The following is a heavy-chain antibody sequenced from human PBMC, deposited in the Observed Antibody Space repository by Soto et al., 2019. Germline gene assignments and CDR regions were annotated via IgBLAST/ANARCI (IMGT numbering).Heavy chain of an antibody. Sequence: KQSQTLSLTCAISGDSVSSNSAAWNWIRQSPSRGLEWLGRTYYRSKWYNDYAVSVKSRITINPDTSKNQFSLQLNSVTPEDTAVYYCARVVATSGYYYYYYMDVWGKGTTVTVSS. J-gene: IGHJ6*03. CDR1: GDSVSSNSAA. CDR3: ARVVATSGYYYYYYMDV. CDR2: TYYRSKWYN. D-gene: IGHD5-12*01. V-gene: IGHV6-1*01.